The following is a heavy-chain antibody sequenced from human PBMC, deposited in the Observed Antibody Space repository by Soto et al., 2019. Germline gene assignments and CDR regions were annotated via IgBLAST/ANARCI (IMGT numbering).Heavy chain of an antibody. D-gene: IGHD2-15*01. CDR3: ARGWVDCSGGSGYLSFDY. CDR1: GVSFSGYY. J-gene: IGHJ4*02. CDR2: INHSGST. V-gene: IGHV4-34*01. Sequence: SETLSLTCAVYGVSFSGYYWSWIRQPPGKGLEWIGEINHSGSTNYNPSLKSRVTISVDTSKNQFSMKLSSVTAADTAVYYCARGWVDCSGGSGYLSFDYWGQGTLVTVSS.